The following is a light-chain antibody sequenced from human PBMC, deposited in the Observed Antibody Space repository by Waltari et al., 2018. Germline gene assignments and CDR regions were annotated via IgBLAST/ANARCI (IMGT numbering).Light chain of an antibody. CDR2: QDN. J-gene: IGLJ1*01. Sequence: SSELMQPPSVSVSPGQTADITCSGDKLGNKYACWYQQKAGQSPILVIYQDNRRPSGIPERFSGSNSENIATLTISGAQAVDEGDYYCQTWDSNNAAVFGTGTKVTVL. CDR3: QTWDSNNAAV. CDR1: KLGNKY. V-gene: IGLV3-1*01.